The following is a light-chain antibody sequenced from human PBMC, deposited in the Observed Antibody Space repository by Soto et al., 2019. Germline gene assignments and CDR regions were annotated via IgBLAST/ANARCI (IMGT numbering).Light chain of an antibody. CDR1: QSVSSN. V-gene: IGKV3-15*01. J-gene: IGKJ4*01. Sequence: EIVMSQFPVTLSVSPGERATLSCRASQSVSSNLAWYQQKPGQAPRLLIYDASTRATGVPARFSGSGSGTEFTLTISSLQSEDFAVYYCQQYNKWPLTFGGGTKV. CDR3: QQYNKWPLT. CDR2: DAS.